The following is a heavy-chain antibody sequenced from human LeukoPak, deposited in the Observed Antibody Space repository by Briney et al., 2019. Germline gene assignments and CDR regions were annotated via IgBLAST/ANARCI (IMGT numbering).Heavy chain of an antibody. Sequence: PSETLSLTCTVSGGSIGTYYWSWIRQPPGKGLEWIGYIYCSGSTNYNPSLKSRVTISVDTSKNQFSLMLNSVTAADTAVYYCARGGGISHYYYYMDVWGKGTTVTISS. J-gene: IGHJ6*03. CDR3: ARGGGISHYYYYMDV. V-gene: IGHV4-59*01. CDR2: IYCSGST. CDR1: GGSIGTYY. D-gene: IGHD6-13*01.